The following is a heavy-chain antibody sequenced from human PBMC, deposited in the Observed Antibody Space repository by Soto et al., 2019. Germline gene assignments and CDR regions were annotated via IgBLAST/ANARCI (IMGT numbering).Heavy chain of an antibody. CDR2: INHSGST. D-gene: IGHD2-2*01. J-gene: IGHJ4*02. V-gene: IGHV4-34*01. CDR1: GGSFSGYY. Sequence: PSETLSLTCAVYGGSFSGYYWSWIRQPPGKGLEWIGEINHSGSTNYNPSLKSRVTISVDTSKNQFSLKLSSVTAADTAAYYCSGYCSSTSCYYFDYWGQGTLVTVSS. CDR3: SGYCSSTSCYYFDY.